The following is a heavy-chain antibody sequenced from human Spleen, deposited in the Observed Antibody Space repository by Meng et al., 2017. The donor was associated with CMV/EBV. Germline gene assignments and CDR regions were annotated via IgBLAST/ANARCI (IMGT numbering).Heavy chain of an antibody. CDR1: GGSFRCYY. CDR3: ARGHGRAARGGNWFDP. CDR2: INHSGST. D-gene: IGHD6-6*01. J-gene: IGHJ5*02. V-gene: IGHV4-34*01. Sequence: YGGSFRCYYWGWIRQPPERGLEWIGEINHSGSTNYNPSLKSRVSISVDTSKNQFSLKLSSVTAADTAVYYCARGHGRAARGGNWFDPWGQGTLVTVSS.